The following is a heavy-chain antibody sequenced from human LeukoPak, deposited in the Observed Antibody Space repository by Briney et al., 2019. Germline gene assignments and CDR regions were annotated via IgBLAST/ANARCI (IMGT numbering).Heavy chain of an antibody. J-gene: IGHJ4*02. V-gene: IGHV1-2*02. CDR1: GYTFTGQY. D-gene: IGHD3-3*01. CDR2: INPNSGDT. Sequence: ASVKVSCKXSGYTFTGQYMHWVRQAPGQGLEWMGWINPNSGDTKYAEKFQGRVTMTRDTTINTAYMELSRLRSDDTAVYYCARDWSGHYTSYYFEYWGQGNMVTVSS. CDR3: ARDWSGHYTSYYFEY.